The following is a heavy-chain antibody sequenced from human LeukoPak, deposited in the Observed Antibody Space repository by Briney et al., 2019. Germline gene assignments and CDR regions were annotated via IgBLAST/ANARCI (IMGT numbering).Heavy chain of an antibody. CDR1: GGSNSYS. J-gene: IGHJ4*01. Sequence: SETLSLTCTASGGSNSYSWSWLRQPPGRGLEWIGYIYYSGSTTYNPSLKSRVTISLDTSKNQFSLKLRSVTAADTAVYYCAGDFGSGSYRFDYWGQGTLVTVSS. CDR2: IYYSGST. V-gene: IGHV4-59*12. D-gene: IGHD3-10*01. CDR3: AGDFGSGSYRFDY.